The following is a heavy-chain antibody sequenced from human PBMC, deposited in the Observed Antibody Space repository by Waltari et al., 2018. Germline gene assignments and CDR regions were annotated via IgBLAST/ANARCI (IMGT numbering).Heavy chain of an antibody. CDR3: ARAGTQVDNWFDP. CDR1: GGTFSSYA. CDR2: IIPVFGTA. V-gene: IGHV1-69*05. D-gene: IGHD6-19*01. J-gene: IGHJ5*02. Sequence: QVQLVQSGAEVKKPGSSVKVSCKASGGTFSSYAISWVRQAPGKGLEWMGGIIPVFGTANYAQKFQGRVTITTDESTSTAYMGLSSLRSEDTAVYYCARAGTQVDNWFDPWGQGTLVTVSS.